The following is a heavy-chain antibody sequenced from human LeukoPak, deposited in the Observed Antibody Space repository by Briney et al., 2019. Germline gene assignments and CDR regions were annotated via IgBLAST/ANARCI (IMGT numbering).Heavy chain of an antibody. V-gene: IGHV3-30*02. Sequence: GGSLRLSCAASGFTFSSYGMHWVRQAPGKGLEWVAFIRYDGSNKYYADSVKGRFTISRDNSKNTLYLQMNSLRAEDTAVYYCAKGPAFLYSGSYEDAFDIWGQGTMVTVSS. D-gene: IGHD1-26*01. CDR3: AKGPAFLYSGSYEDAFDI. J-gene: IGHJ3*02. CDR2: IRYDGSNK. CDR1: GFTFSSYG.